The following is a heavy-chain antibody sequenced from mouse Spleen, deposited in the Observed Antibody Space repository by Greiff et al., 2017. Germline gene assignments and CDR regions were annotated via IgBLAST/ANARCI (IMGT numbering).Heavy chain of an antibody. V-gene: IGHV1-4*01. CDR1: GYTFTSYT. D-gene: IGHD3-1*01. CDR3: ARSSSGYVMDY. Sequence: VQLQQSGAELARPGASVKMSCKASGYTFTSYTMHWVKQRPGQGLEWIGYINPSSGYTKYNQKFKDKATLTADKSSSTAYMQLSSLTSEDSAVYYCARSSSGYVMDYWGQGTSVTVSS. J-gene: IGHJ4*01. CDR2: INPSSGYT.